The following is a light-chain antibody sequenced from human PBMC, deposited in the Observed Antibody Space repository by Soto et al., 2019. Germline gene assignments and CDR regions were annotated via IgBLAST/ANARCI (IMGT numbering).Light chain of an antibody. J-gene: IGLJ2*01. Sequence: SYELTQAPSVSVAPGKTARITCGGNNIGSKSVHWYQQKPGQAPVLVIYYDSDRPSGIPERFSGSNSGNTATLTISRVEAGDEADYYCQVWDSSSDHVVFGGGTKVTVL. CDR1: NIGSKS. CDR2: YDS. V-gene: IGLV3-21*04. CDR3: QVWDSSSDHVV.